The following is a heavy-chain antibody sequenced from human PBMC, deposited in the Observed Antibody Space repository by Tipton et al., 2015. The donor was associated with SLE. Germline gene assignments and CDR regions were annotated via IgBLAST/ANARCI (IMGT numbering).Heavy chain of an antibody. CDR2: IKQDGSEK. J-gene: IGHJ3*02. V-gene: IGHV3-7*01. CDR1: GFTFSSYW. D-gene: IGHD5-12*01. Sequence: SLRLSCAASGFTFSSYWMSWVRQAPGKGLEWVANIKQDGSEKYYVDSVKGRFTISRDNAKNSLYLQMNSLRAEDTAVYYCARGHERHYDSPNFDIWGQGTMVTVSS. CDR3: ARGHERHYDSPNFDI.